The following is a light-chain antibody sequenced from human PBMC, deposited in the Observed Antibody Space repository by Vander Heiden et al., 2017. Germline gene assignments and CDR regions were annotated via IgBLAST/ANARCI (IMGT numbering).Light chain of an antibody. CDR3: QQSDSTSGT. Sequence: DIQMTQSPSSLSASVGDRVTITCRASQSISSYLNWYQQKPGKAPKLLIYAASSLQSGVPSKLNGHGSRTDFTLTISRLQPEDFATYYCQQSDSTSGTFGQGTKVEIK. V-gene: IGKV1-39*01. J-gene: IGKJ1*01. CDR2: AAS. CDR1: QSISSY.